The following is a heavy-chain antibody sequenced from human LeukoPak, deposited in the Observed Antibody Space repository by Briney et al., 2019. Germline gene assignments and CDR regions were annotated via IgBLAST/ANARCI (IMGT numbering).Heavy chain of an antibody. CDR1: GFTFSDYY. V-gene: IGHV3-11*04. Sequence: GGSLRLSCAASGFTFSDYYMSWIRQAPGKGLEWVSYISSGSTIYYADSVKGRFTISRDNAKNSLYLQMNSLRAEDTAVYYCARLRRAQWLTVGYWGQGTLVTVSS. D-gene: IGHD6-19*01. CDR2: ISSGSTI. J-gene: IGHJ4*02. CDR3: ARLRRAQWLTVGY.